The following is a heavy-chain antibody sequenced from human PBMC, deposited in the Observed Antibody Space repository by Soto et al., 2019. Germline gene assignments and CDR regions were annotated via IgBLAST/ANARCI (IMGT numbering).Heavy chain of an antibody. J-gene: IGHJ4*02. Sequence: QVQLVESGGGWVKPGGSLRLSCAASGFTFSDYYMSWIRQAPGKGLEWVSYISSSGSTIYYADSVKGRFTISRDNAKNSLDLQMNSLRAEDTAVYYFAMRDAYGGNARFDYWGQGTLVTVSS. CDR3: AMRDAYGGNARFDY. CDR2: ISSSGSTI. D-gene: IGHD4-17*01. V-gene: IGHV3-11*01. CDR1: GFTFSDYY.